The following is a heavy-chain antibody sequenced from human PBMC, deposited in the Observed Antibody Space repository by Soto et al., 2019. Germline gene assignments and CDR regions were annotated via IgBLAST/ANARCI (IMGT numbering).Heavy chain of an antibody. D-gene: IGHD6-19*01. V-gene: IGHV1-69*12. Sequence: QVQLVQSGTEVKKPGSSVKVSCKASGGTFSRYAINWVRQAPGRGLEWMGGITPIFGTPNYAQKFQGRVTITADGSTNTAYMELRRLRSEDTAVYYCAQTLGLAVSGPGRFDLWGRGTLVTVTS. CDR1: GGTFSRYA. J-gene: IGHJ2*01. CDR3: AQTLGLAVSGPGRFDL. CDR2: ITPIFGTP.